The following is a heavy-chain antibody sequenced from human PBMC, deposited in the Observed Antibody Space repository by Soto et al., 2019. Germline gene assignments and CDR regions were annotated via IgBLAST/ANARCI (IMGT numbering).Heavy chain of an antibody. Sequence: SATLSLTYTVSGGSMSSYYWTWIRQPAGKGLEWIGRVYSSGGTHYNPSLKSRVTISLDTSKNQFSLRLLSVTDADTAVYYCARGQRLPGWFDPWGQGTVVTVST. J-gene: IGHJ5*02. D-gene: IGHD5-12*01. V-gene: IGHV4-4*07. CDR1: GGSMSSYY. CDR2: VYSSGGT. CDR3: ARGQRLPGWFDP.